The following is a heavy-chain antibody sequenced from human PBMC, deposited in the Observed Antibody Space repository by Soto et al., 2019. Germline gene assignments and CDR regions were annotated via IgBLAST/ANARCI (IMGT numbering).Heavy chain of an antibody. D-gene: IGHD2-2*01. J-gene: IGHJ4*02. V-gene: IGHV3-23*01. CDR1: GFTFRSFA. CDR3: AKEPEMPGRGLDY. Sequence: EVQLLESGGGLVQPGGSLRLSCAASGFTFRSFAMAWVRQAPGKGLEWVSTITVSGSTYYADSVKGRFTISRDNSKNALYLQMNSLRAEDTAVYYCAKEPEMPGRGLDYWGQGTLVTVSS. CDR2: ITVSGST.